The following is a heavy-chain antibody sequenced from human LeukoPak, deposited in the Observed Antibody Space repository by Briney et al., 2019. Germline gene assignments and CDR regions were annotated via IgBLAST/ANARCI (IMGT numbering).Heavy chain of an antibody. CDR2: ISAYNGNT. D-gene: IGHD2-2*01. CDR3: ARVLSYCSSTSCYRFDP. V-gene: IGHV1-18*01. CDR1: GYTFTSYG. Sequence: ASVKVSCKASGYTFTSYGISWVRQAPGQGLEWMGWISAYNGNTNYAQKLQGRVTMTTDTSTSTAYMELSRLRSDDTAVYYCARVLSYCSSTSCYRFDPWGQGTLVTVSS. J-gene: IGHJ5*02.